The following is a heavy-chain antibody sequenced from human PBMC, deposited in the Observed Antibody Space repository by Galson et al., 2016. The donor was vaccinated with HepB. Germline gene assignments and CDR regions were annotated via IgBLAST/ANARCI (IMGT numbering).Heavy chain of an antibody. CDR3: ARNPGASTWG. Sequence: SLRLSCAASGFTVGNNYMSWVRQAPGKGLELVSLIYSGGNTLYADSVKGRFSISRDNSKNTLYLQMNSLSAEDTAVYYCARNPGASTWGWGQGTLVTVAS. V-gene: IGHV3-66*01. J-gene: IGHJ4*02. D-gene: IGHD6-13*01. CDR2: IYSGGNT. CDR1: GFTVGNNY.